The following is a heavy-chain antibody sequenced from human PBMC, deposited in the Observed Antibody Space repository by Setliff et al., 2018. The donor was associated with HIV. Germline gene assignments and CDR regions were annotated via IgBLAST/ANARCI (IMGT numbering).Heavy chain of an antibody. CDR3: ARYLTPPYYYYYMDV. CDR1: GFTFSSYE. CDR2: ISATGSTI. D-gene: IGHD7-27*01. V-gene: IGHV3-48*03. Sequence: RLSCAASGFTFSSYEMNWVRQAPGNRLEWVSYISATGSTISYADSVKGRFTVSRDNAKNSLYLQMNSLRVEDTAVYYCARYLTPPYYYYYMDVWGEGTTVTVSS. J-gene: IGHJ6*03.